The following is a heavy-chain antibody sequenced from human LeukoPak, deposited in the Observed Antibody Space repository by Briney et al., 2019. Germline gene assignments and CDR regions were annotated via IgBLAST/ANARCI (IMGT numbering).Heavy chain of an antibody. CDR2: IKTKADGGTT. J-gene: IGHJ4*02. CDR1: GFTFSDAW. CDR3: ATGTRRGSSWYWLDY. D-gene: IGHD6-13*01. Sequence: GGSLRLSCAASGFTFSDAWMNWVRQAPGKELEWVGRIKTKADGGTTDYAAPVKGRFTISRDDSKTTLYLQMNSLKTEDTAVYYCATGTRRGSSWYWLDYWGQGILVTVSS. V-gene: IGHV3-15*01.